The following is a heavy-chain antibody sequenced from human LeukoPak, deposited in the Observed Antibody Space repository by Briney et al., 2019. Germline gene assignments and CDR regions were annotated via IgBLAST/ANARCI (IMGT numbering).Heavy chain of an antibody. CDR2: IYSDGYT. D-gene: IGHD5-24*01. V-gene: IGHV3-66*01. CDR3: ARDKPPGEMSTGRGAFDI. Sequence: QPGGSLRLSCAASEFTVSSNYMSWVRQAPGKGLEWVSVIYSDGYTYYADSVKGRFTISRDNPKNMLYLQMSSLRAEDTAVYYCARDKPPGEMSTGRGAFDIWGQGTMVTVSS. J-gene: IGHJ3*02. CDR1: EFTVSSNY.